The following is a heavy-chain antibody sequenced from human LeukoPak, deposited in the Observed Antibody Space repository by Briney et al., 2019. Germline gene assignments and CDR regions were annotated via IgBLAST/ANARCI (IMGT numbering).Heavy chain of an antibody. CDR2: ITSSSS. Sequence: GGSLRLSCAASGFTLSTYSMNWVRQAPGKGLEWVSSITSSSSYYADSVKGRFTISRDSSKNTLFLQMNSLRADDTARYYCTKGDGGWYPIDSWGQGTLIIVSS. CDR3: TKGDGGWYPIDS. J-gene: IGHJ4*02. D-gene: IGHD6-19*01. V-gene: IGHV3-21*04. CDR1: GFTLSTYS.